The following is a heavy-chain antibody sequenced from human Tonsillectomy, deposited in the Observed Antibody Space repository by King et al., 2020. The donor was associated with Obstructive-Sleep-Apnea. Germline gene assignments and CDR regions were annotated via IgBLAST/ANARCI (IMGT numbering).Heavy chain of an antibody. J-gene: IGHJ4*02. CDR3: ARDFPYSSRSRADY. Sequence: VQLQQWGAGLLKPSETLSLTCAVYGGSFSGYYWSWIRQPPGKGLEWIGEINHSGSTNYNPSLKSRVTISVDTTKNQFSLQLSSVTAADTAVYYCARDFPYSSRSRADYWGQGPLVTVSS. CDR2: INHSGST. D-gene: IGHD6-13*01. V-gene: IGHV4-34*01. CDR1: GGSFSGYY.